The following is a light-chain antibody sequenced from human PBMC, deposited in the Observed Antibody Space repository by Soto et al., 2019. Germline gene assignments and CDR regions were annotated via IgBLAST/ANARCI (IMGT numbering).Light chain of an antibody. CDR2: EVS. Sequence: QSVLTQPPSASGSPGQSVTISCTGTSSDVGGYNYVSWYQQHPGKAPKLMIYEVSKRPSGVPDRLSGSKSGNTASLTVSGLQAEDEADYYCGSYAGSPYVFXTGTKVTV. CDR1: SSDVGGYNY. J-gene: IGLJ1*01. V-gene: IGLV2-8*01. CDR3: GSYAGSPYV.